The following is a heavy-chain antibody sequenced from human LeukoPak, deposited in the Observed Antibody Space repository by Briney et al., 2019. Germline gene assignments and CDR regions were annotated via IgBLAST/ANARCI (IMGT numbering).Heavy chain of an antibody. CDR3: ARDFSPATIAVYYYFDF. CDR1: GFTFNNYA. D-gene: IGHD2-2*01. J-gene: IGHJ4*02. CDR2: TSYDGNNK. V-gene: IGHV3-30-3*01. Sequence: GGSERLSCAASGFTFNNYAMHWVRQAPGKGLEWVAVTSYDGNNKYYPESVKGRFPGTRDNSKNTLYLKLNSLRPEDTAVYYCARDFSPATIAVYYYFDFWGQGILVPVSS.